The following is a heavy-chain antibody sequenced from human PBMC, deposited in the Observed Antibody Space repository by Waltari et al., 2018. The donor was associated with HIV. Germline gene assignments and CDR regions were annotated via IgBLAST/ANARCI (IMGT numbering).Heavy chain of an antibody. Sequence: EVQLVESGGGLVQPGGSLKVSCAASGFTFSDSHIHWGRQASGVGREWVCRITSKGGNYATAYAAAVKGRFTIARDDSKNTADLQMNSLKTEDTAIYYCALYGFGPRYYGMDVWGQGTTVTVSS. J-gene: IGHJ6*02. D-gene: IGHD2-8*01. CDR3: ALYGFGPRYYGMDV. V-gene: IGHV3-73*01. CDR1: GFTFSDSH. CDR2: ITSKGGNYAT.